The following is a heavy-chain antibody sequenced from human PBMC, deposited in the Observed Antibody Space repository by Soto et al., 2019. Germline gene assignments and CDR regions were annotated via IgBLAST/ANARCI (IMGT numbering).Heavy chain of an antibody. CDR1: GFAFNNYG. V-gene: IGHV3-21*01. J-gene: IGHJ4*02. Sequence: GGSLRLSCTVSGFAFNNYGINWVRQAPGKGLEWVSAISKSDYTYYSDSVKGRFTISRDNAKNSVSLQMNTLRVEDTAVYYCAREDSIIIPAVSDFWGQGTLVTVSS. D-gene: IGHD2-2*01. CDR3: AREDSIIIPAVSDF. CDR2: ISKSDYT.